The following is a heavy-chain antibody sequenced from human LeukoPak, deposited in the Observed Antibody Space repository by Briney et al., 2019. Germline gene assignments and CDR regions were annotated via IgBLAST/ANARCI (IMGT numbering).Heavy chain of an antibody. CDR3: ARDLDGYNENYFDY. Sequence: GGSLRVSCAASGFTFSSYGMHWVRQAPGKGLEWVAVIWYDGSNKYYADSVKGRFTISRDNSKNTLYLQINSLRAEDTAVYYCARDLDGYNENYFDYWGQGTLVTVSS. CDR1: GFTFSSYG. D-gene: IGHD5-24*01. J-gene: IGHJ4*02. CDR2: IWYDGSNK. V-gene: IGHV3-33*01.